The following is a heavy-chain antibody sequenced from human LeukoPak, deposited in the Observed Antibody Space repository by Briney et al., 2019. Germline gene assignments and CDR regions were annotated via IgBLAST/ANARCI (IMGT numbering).Heavy chain of an antibody. V-gene: IGHV3-21*01. J-gene: IGHJ1*01. D-gene: IGHD6-25*01. CDR2: ISSSSSYI. CDR1: GFTFSSYS. CDR3: ARDPFSAGAEYFQY. Sequence: GGSLRLSCAASGFTFSSYSMNWVRQAPGKGLEWVSSISSSSSYIYHADSVRGRFTISRDNAKNSLYLQMNSLRAEDTAVYYCARDPFSAGAEYFQYWGQGTLVTVSS.